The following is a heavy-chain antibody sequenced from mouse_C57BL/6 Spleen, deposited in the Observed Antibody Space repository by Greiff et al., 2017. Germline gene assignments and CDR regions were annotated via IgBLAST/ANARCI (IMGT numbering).Heavy chain of an antibody. CDR3: ARRILITTVVDWDLDV. CDR1: GYTFTSYW. V-gene: IGHV1-64*01. CDR2: IHPTSGST. J-gene: IGHJ1*03. Sequence: QVQLQQPGAELVKPGASVKLSCKASGYTFTSYWMHWVKQRPGQGLEWIGMIHPTSGSTNYNEKFKSKATLTVAKSSSPAYMPLSNLTSEDSAVYDGARRILITTVVDWDLDVRGTGTTVTVSS. D-gene: IGHD1-1*01.